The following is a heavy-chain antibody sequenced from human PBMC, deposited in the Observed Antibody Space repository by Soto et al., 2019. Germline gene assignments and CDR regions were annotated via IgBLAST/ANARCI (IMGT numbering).Heavy chain of an antibody. CDR2: TYYRSKWYN. J-gene: IGHJ4*02. CDR1: GDSVSSNSAA. CDR3: ARDNEDSSGWPHFDY. Sequence: SQTLSLTGASSGDSVSSNSAAWNWIRQSPSRGLEWLGRTYYRSKWYNDYAVSVKSRITINVDTSKTQFSLQLNSVTPEDTAVYYCARDNEDSSGWPHFDYWGQGTLVTVSS. V-gene: IGHV6-1*01. D-gene: IGHD6-19*01.